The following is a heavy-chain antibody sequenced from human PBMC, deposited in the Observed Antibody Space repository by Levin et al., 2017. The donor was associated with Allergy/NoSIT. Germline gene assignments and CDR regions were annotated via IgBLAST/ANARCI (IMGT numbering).Heavy chain of an antibody. CDR2: IYYTGST. Sequence: SETLSLTCTVSGGSISSSSYYWGWIRQPPGKGLEWIGSIYYTGSTYYNPSLKSRVTISVDTSKNQFSLKLSSVTAADTAVYYCARPMVRGLPYFDYWGQGTLVTVSS. D-gene: IGHD3-10*01. V-gene: IGHV4-39*01. CDR3: ARPMVRGLPYFDY. J-gene: IGHJ4*02. CDR1: GGSISSSSYY.